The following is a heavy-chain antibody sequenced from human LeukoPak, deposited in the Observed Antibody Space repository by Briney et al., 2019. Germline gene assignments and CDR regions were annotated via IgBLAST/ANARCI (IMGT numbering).Heavy chain of an antibody. V-gene: IGHV1-46*01. J-gene: IGHJ4*02. CDR2: INPSDGST. D-gene: IGHD3-16*01. CDR3: ASGGFWGSYYFDY. CDR1: GYTFTRDY. Sequence: ASVKVSCKASGYTFTRDYMHWVREAPGQGLEWVGIINPSDGSTSYPQKFQGRVTMTRDISTSTVFMELRTLRSDDTAVYYCASGGFWGSYYFDYWGQGTLVTVSS.